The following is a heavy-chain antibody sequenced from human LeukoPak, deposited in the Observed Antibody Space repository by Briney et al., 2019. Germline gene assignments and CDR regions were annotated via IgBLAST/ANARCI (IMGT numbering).Heavy chain of an antibody. CDR1: GYTFTGYY. V-gene: IGHV1-2*06. CDR2: INPNSGGT. D-gene: IGHD1-7*01. Sequence: ASVKVSCKASGYTFTGYYMHWVRQAPGQGLEWMGRINPNSGGTNYAQKFQGRVTMTRDTSISTAYMELSRLRPDDTAVYYCARVLGYNWNFDLVSFDYWGQGTLVTVSS. CDR3: ARVLGYNWNFDLVSFDY. J-gene: IGHJ4*02.